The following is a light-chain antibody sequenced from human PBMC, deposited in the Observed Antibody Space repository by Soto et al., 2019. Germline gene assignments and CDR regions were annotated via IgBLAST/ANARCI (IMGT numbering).Light chain of an antibody. Sequence: DIQMTQSPSSLSASVGDRVTITCQASHDITSYLNWYQHKPGKAPKLLIYDASILEAGVPSRFSGSESGTHFNLTINSLQPEDVATYYCQKCDYLPIFGPGTTVDFK. CDR1: HDITSY. V-gene: IGKV1-33*01. CDR3: QKCDYLPI. J-gene: IGKJ3*01. CDR2: DAS.